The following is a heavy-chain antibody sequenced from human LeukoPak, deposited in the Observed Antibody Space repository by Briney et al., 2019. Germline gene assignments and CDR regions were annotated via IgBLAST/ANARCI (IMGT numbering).Heavy chain of an antibody. V-gene: IGHV4-59*08. J-gene: IGHJ4*02. CDR2: IYYSGTT. CDR3: ARKRYDDPYFFDY. Sequence: PSETLSLTCTVSGGSISSYYWSWIRQPPGQGLEWIGYIYYSGTTYYNPSLRSRVTISVDTSKNQFSLKLNSVTAADTAVYYCARKRYDDPYFFDYWGQGTLVTVSS. CDR1: GGSISSYY. D-gene: IGHD3-22*01.